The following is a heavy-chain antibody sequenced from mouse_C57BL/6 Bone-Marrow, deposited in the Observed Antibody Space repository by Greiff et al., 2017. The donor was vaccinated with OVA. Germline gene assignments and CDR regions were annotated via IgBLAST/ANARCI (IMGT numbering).Heavy chain of an antibody. CDR1: GYTFTSYW. CDR3: ARGITTVVEAY. CDR2: IDPSDSYT. J-gene: IGHJ3*01. V-gene: IGHV1-50*01. Sequence: VQPQQPGAELVKPGASVKLSCKASGYTFTSYWMQWVKQRPGQGLEWIGEIDPSDSYTNYNQKFKGKATLTVDTSSSTAYMQLSSLTSEGSAVYYCARGITTVVEAYWGQGTLVTVSA. D-gene: IGHD1-1*01.